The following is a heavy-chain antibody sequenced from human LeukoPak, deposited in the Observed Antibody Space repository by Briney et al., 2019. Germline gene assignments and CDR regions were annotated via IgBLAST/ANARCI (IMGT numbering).Heavy chain of an antibody. Sequence: GGSLRLSCAASGFTFSGSAMHWVRQASGKGLEWVGRIRSKANSYATAYAASVKGRFTISRDDSKNTAYLQMNSLKTEDTAVYYCTGSGSYPMAFDYWGQGTLVTVSS. V-gene: IGHV3-73*01. CDR3: TGSGSYPMAFDY. CDR1: GFTFSGSA. D-gene: IGHD1-26*01. J-gene: IGHJ4*02. CDR2: IRSKANSYAT.